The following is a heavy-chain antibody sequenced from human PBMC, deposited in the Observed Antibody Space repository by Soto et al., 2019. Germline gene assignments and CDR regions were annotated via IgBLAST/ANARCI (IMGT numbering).Heavy chain of an antibody. D-gene: IGHD3-10*01. Sequence: EVQLLESGGGLVQPGGSLRLSCAASGFTFSSYAMSWVRQAPGKGLEWVSAISGSGGSTYYADSVKGRFTISRDNSKNTLYLQMNSRRAEDTAVYYCAKDLWFGELLYYFDYWGQGTLVTVSS. CDR3: AKDLWFGELLYYFDY. V-gene: IGHV3-23*01. CDR1: GFTFSSYA. J-gene: IGHJ4*02. CDR2: ISGSGGST.